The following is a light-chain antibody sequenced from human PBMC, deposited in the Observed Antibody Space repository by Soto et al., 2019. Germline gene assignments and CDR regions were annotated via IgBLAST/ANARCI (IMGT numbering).Light chain of an antibody. V-gene: IGKV3-15*01. J-gene: IGKJ1*01. CDR1: QGVSRK. Sequence: EIVMTQSPATLSVAPGERVTFSCRASQGVSRKLAWYQHKPGQAPRLLISGASTGATGIPARFSGSGSGTEFTLTISSLQSEDSAVYFCQQYATWPKTFGQGTKVEIK. CDR3: QQYATWPKT. CDR2: GAS.